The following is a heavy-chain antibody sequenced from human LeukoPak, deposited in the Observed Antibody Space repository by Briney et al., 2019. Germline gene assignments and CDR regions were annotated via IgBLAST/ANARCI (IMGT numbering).Heavy chain of an antibody. CDR2: IKQDGSEK. D-gene: IGHD3-16*02. CDR3: ARSSYDYVWGSYRSAEYFQH. Sequence: GGSLRLSCAASGFTFSSYWMSWVRQAPGKGLEWVANIKQDGSEKYYVDSVKGRFTISRDNAKNSLYLQMNSLRAEDTAVYYCARSSYDYVWGSYRSAEYFQHWGLGTLVTVSS. V-gene: IGHV3-7*01. J-gene: IGHJ1*01. CDR1: GFTFSSYW.